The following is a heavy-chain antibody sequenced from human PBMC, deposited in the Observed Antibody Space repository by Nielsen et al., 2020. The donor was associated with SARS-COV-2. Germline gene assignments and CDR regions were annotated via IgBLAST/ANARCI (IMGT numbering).Heavy chain of an antibody. J-gene: IGHJ4*02. D-gene: IGHD3-3*01. CDR3: AKDFWSSPNQVGPDY. CDR1: GFTFGDYT. Sequence: GGSLRLSCTTSGFTFGDYTMSWVRQAPGKGLEWMAIISRDASDTFYPDSVKGRFTVSRDNSKNTVYLQMNSLRPEDTAVYYCAKDFWSSPNQVGPDYWGQGTLVTVSS. V-gene: IGHV3-30*04. CDR2: ISRDASDT.